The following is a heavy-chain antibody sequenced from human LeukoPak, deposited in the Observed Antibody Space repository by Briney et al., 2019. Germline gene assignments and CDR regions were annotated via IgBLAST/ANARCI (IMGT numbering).Heavy chain of an antibody. J-gene: IGHJ4*02. D-gene: IGHD3-10*01. Sequence: GGSLRLSCAASGFTFSSYAMHWVRQAPGKGLEWVAVISYDGSNKYYADSVKGRFSISRDNSKNTLDLQMNSLRVDDTGVYYCARGRVPDRFFDYWGQGTLVTVSS. CDR2: ISYDGSNK. CDR3: ARGRVPDRFFDY. V-gene: IGHV3-30*14. CDR1: GFTFSSYA.